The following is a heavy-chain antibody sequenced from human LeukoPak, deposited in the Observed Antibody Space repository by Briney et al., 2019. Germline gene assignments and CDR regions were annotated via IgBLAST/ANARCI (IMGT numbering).Heavy chain of an antibody. Sequence: SETVSLTCSVSGGSIGSYYWSWIRQPPGKGLEWIGYVYYTGDTNYNPSLKSRVIILADTPKNQFSLKLSSVTAADTAVYFCARVANGSPYFYYGLDVWGHGTTVTVSS. CDR2: VYYTGDT. CDR1: GGSIGSYY. D-gene: IGHD2-8*01. CDR3: ARVANGSPYFYYGLDV. V-gene: IGHV4-59*01. J-gene: IGHJ6*02.